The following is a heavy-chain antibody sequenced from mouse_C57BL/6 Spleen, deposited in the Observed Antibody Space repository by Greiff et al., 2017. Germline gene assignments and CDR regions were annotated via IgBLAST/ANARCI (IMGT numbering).Heavy chain of an antibody. Sequence: EVQVVESGEGLVKPGGSLKLSCAASGFTFSSYAMSWVRQTPEKRLEWVAYISSGGDYIYYADTVKGRFTISRDNARNTLYLQMSRLKSEDTAMYYCTRADSSVFAYWGQGTLVTVSA. CDR1: GFTFSSYA. D-gene: IGHD3-2*02. V-gene: IGHV5-9-1*02. CDR2: ISSGGDYI. CDR3: TRADSSVFAY. J-gene: IGHJ3*01.